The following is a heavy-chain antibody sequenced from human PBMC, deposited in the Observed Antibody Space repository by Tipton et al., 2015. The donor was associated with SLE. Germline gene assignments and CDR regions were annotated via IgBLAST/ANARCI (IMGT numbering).Heavy chain of an antibody. CDR1: GDSVRSDGYQ. CDR2: VTYSGRGSV. J-gene: IGHJ4*02. Sequence: TLSLTCTVSGDSVRSDGYQRSWIRQPPGKGLEWIGYVTYSGRGSVNYNPSLKSRITMSVDTSKNQFSLKLSSVTAADTAVYYWARDPWGSLDSWGRGTRVTVSS. CDR3: ARDPWGSLDS. D-gene: IGHD7-27*01. V-gene: IGHV4-61*08.